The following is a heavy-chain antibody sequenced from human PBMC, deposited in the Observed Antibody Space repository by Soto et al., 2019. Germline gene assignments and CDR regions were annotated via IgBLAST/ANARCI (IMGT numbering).Heavy chain of an antibody. V-gene: IGHV3-7*01. J-gene: IGHJ6*02. CDR3: ARDLGTALVGFDYGMDV. D-gene: IGHD5-18*01. CDR2: IKKDGSDK. Sequence: GGSLRLSCAASGFTFSNYWMSWVRQAPGKGLEWVANIKKDGSDKNYVDSVEGRFTISRDNAKNSLYLQMYGLRAEDTAVYYCARDLGTALVGFDYGMDVWGQGTTVTVSS. CDR1: GFTFSNYW.